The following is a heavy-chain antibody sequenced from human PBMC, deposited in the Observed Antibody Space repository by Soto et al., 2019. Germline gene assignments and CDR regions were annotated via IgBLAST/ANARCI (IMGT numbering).Heavy chain of an antibody. CDR1: DGSISSNNW. J-gene: IGHJ4*02. D-gene: IGHD3-22*01. V-gene: IGHV4-4*02. CDR3: AREPGSSGYPFDY. Sequence: PSETLSLTCAVSDGSISSNNWWSWVRQPPGKGLEWIGEIYHSGITNYNPSLKSRVTISVDTSKNQFSLKLNSVTAADTAVYYCAREPGSSGYPFDYWGQGTLVTSPQ. CDR2: IYHSGIT.